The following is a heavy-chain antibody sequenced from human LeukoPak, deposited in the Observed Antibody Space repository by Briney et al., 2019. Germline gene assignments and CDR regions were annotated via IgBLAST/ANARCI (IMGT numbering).Heavy chain of an antibody. V-gene: IGHV4-34*01. J-gene: IGHJ4*02. Sequence: SETLSLTCAVYGGSFSGYYWSWIRQPPGKGLEWIREINHSGSTNYNPSLKSRVTISVDTSKNQFSLKLSSVTAADTAVYYCAITGYSSSYDYWGQGTLVTVSS. CDR1: GGSFSGYY. D-gene: IGHD6-13*01. CDR2: INHSGST. CDR3: AITGYSSSYDY.